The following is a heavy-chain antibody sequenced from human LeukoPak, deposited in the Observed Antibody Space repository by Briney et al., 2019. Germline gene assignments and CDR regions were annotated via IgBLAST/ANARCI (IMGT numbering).Heavy chain of an antibody. CDR2: INHSGST. Sequence: PSETLSLTCAVYGGSFSGYYWSWIRQPPGKGLEWIGEINHSGSTNYNPSLKSRVTISVDTSKNQFSLKLSSVTAADTAVYYCAPIAVAGTPLDYWGQGTLVTVSS. CDR3: APIAVAGTPLDY. V-gene: IGHV4-34*01. J-gene: IGHJ4*02. D-gene: IGHD6-19*01. CDR1: GGSFSGYY.